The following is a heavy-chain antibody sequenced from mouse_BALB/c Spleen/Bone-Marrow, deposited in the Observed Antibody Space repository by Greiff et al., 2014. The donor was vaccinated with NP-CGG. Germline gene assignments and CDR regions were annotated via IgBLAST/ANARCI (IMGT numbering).Heavy chain of an antibody. CDR2: IYPGDGDT. J-gene: IGHJ4*01. CDR3: ARSAYYGSSYGAMDY. D-gene: IGHD1-1*01. V-gene: IGHV1-82*01. Sequence: LQESGPELVKPGASVKISCTGSGYAFGSSWMNWVKQRPGQGLEWIGRIYPGDGDTNSNGRFKGKATLTADRSSNTAYMQLSSLTSVDSAVYFCARSAYYGSSYGAMDYWGQGTSVTVSS. CDR1: GYAFGSSW.